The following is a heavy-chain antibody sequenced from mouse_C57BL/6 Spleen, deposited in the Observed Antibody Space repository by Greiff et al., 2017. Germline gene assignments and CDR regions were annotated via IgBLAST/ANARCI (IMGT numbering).Heavy chain of an antibody. CDR3: ARDDRSGYGYYAMDY. CDR1: GYAFSSYW. J-gene: IGHJ4*01. Sequence: VQLQQSGAELVKPGASVKISCKASGYAFSSYWMNWVKQRPGKGLEWIGQIYPGDGDTNYNGKFKGKATLTADKSSSTAYMQLSSLTSEDSAVYFCARDDRSGYGYYAMDYWGQGTSVTVSS. CDR2: IYPGDGDT. D-gene: IGHD3-2*02. V-gene: IGHV1-80*01.